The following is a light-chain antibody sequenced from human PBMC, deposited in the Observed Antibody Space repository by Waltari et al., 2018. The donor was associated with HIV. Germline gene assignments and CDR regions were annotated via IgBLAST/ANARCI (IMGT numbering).Light chain of an antibody. CDR1: SSNIGAGYD. V-gene: IGLV1-40*01. CDR3: QSYDSSLRVV. J-gene: IGLJ2*01. Sequence: QSVLTQPPSVSGAPGQRVTISCTGSSSNIGAGYDVNWYQQLPGTAPKLLIYGNSNRPSGVPDRFSGSKSGTSASLAITGLQAEDEADYYCQSYDSSLRVVFGGGTKLTVL. CDR2: GNS.